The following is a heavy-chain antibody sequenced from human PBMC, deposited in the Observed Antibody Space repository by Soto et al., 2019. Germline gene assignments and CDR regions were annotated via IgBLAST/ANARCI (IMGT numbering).Heavy chain of an antibody. CDR2: INPRSGDT. J-gene: IGHJ5*02. V-gene: IGHV1-46*01. CDR3: ARVALSGGGWLDP. Sequence: QVQLVQSGAEVKKPGASVNVSCKASGNTFTRFYIHWVRQAPGQGLEWMGIINPRSGDTTYAEKFQGRITVTRDPSTSTVYMELTSLRYEDTAIYYCARVALSGGGWLDPWGQGTLVTVSS. D-gene: IGHD1-26*01. CDR1: GNTFTRFY.